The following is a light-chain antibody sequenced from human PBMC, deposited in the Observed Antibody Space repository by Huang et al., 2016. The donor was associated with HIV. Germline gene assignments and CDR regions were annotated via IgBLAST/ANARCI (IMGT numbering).Light chain of an antibody. CDR2: GSS. CDR1: RSVSTN. J-gene: IGKJ4*01. Sequence: EIVMTQSPATLSVSPGQRVTLSCRANRSVSTNLAWYQQRHGQAPRLLIYGSSTRAPGSPARFSGSGSGTDFSLTISSLQYEDFALYYCHQYNNWLLSFGGGTRV. V-gene: IGKV3-15*01. CDR3: HQYNNWLLS.